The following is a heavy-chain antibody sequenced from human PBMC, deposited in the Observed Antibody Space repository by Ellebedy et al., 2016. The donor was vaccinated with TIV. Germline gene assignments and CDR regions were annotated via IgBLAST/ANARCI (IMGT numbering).Heavy chain of an antibody. CDR3: ARNLDC. J-gene: IGHJ4*02. Sequence: GESLKISXAASGFTLSSHWMTWVRQAPEKGLEWVASISQDGSEKYYVDSVKGRFTISRDNSKNSLYLQMNSLGAEDTAIYYCARNLDCWGQGTLVPVSS. CDR2: ISQDGSEK. CDR1: GFTLSSHW. V-gene: IGHV3-7*01.